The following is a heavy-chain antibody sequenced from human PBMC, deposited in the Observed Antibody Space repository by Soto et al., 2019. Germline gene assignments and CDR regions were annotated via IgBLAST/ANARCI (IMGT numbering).Heavy chain of an antibody. Sequence: AETPFLTCAVYGKSFNAYYWSWIRQPPGKGXXCXXEIXXXXTXXXNPSPKSRVTISINTSNNQFSLKLTSVTAADTAVYFCARGSLFCPYWGQGTLVTVSS. CDR2: IXXXXTX. V-gene: IGHV4-34*01. D-gene: IGHD3-3*01. CDR3: ARGSLFCPY. J-gene: IGHJ4*02. CDR1: GKSFNAYY.